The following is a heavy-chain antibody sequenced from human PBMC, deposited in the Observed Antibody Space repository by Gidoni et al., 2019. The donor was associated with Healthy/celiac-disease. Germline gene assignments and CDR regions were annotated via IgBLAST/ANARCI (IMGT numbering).Heavy chain of an antibody. D-gene: IGHD3-10*01. CDR2: ILPIFGTA. V-gene: IGHV1-69*06. Sequence: QVQLVQSGAEVKKPGSSVKVSCKASGGTFSSYAISWVRQAPGQGLEWMGGILPIFGTANYEQKFQGRVTITADKSTSTAYMELSSLRSEDTAVYYCVVEVRGVRFDYWGQGTLVTVSS. CDR3: VVEVRGVRFDY. CDR1: GGTFSSYA. J-gene: IGHJ4*02.